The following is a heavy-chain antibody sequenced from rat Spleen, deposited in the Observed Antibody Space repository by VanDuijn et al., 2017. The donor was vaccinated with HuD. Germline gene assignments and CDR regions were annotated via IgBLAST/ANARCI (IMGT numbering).Heavy chain of an antibody. D-gene: IGHD1-11*01. V-gene: IGHV5S14*01. CDR1: GFTFSNYG. Sequence: EVQLVESGGGLVQPGRSLKLSCAASGFTFSNYGLAWVRQTPTKGLEWVASISTGGGNTYYRDSVKGRFTISRDNAKNTQYLQMDSLRSEDTATYYCARYPLTTEGPNWFAYWGQGTLVTVSS. CDR3: ARYPLTTEGPNWFAY. J-gene: IGHJ3*01. CDR2: ISTGGGNT.